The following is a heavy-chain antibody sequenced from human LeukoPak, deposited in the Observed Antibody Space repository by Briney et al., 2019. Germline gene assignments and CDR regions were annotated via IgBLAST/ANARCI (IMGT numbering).Heavy chain of an antibody. D-gene: IGHD1-14*01. CDR3: ARVTPPSYFDY. CDR2: IYYSGST. CDR1: GGSISSYY. V-gene: IGHV4-59*01. J-gene: IGHJ4*02. Sequence: SETLSLTCTVPGGSISSYYWSWIRQPPGKGLEWIGYIYYSGSTNYNPSLKSRVTISVDTSKNQFSLKLSSVTAADTAVYYCARVTPPSYFDYWGQGTLVTVSS.